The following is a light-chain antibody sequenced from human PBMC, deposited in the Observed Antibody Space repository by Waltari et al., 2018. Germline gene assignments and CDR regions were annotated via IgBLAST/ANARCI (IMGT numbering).Light chain of an antibody. CDR3: AAWDDSLNGVV. Sequence: QSVLTPPPAVSEAPRQRVTIPCSGSSSNIGHNAVTWYQQLPGKAPKLLIYYDDLLPSGVSDRFSGSQSGTSASLAISGLQSEDEADYYCAAWDDSLNGVVFGGGTKLTVL. J-gene: IGLJ2*01. CDR1: SSNIGHNA. V-gene: IGLV1-36*01. CDR2: YDD.